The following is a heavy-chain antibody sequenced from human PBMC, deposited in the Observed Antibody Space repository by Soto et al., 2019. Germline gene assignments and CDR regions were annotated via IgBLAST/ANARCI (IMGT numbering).Heavy chain of an antibody. Sequence: QVQLVESGGGVVQPGRSLRLSCAASGFTFSSYGMHWVRQAPGKGLEWVAVIWCDGSNKYYADSVKGRFTISRDNSKNTLHLQMNSLRAEDTAVYYCARGRPRDPFDYWVQGTLVTVSS. CDR1: GFTFSSYG. J-gene: IGHJ4*02. V-gene: IGHV3-33*01. CDR2: IWCDGSNK. CDR3: ARGRPRDPFDY.